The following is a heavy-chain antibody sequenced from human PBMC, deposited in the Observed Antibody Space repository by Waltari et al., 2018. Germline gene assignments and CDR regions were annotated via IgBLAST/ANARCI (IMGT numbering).Heavy chain of an antibody. Sequence: EVQLVESGGGLVKPGGSLRLSCAASGFTFSSYSMNWVRQAPGKGLEWVSSISSSSSYIDYADSVKGRFTISRDNAKNSLYLQMNSLGAEDTAVYYCARVGIVVDTLDYWGQGTLVTVSS. CDR1: GFTFSSYS. CDR3: ARVGIVVDTLDY. V-gene: IGHV3-21*01. D-gene: IGHD3-22*01. J-gene: IGHJ4*02. CDR2: ISSSSSYI.